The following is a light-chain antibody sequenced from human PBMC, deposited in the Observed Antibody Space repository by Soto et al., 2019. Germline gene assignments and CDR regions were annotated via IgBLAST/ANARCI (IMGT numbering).Light chain of an antibody. CDR3: QQYGSSLGALT. J-gene: IGKJ4*01. CDR1: QSVSSSY. CDR2: GAS. V-gene: IGKV3-20*01. Sequence: EIVLTQSPGTLSLSPGERATLSCRASQSVSSSYLAWYQQKPGQAPRLLIYGASSRATGIPDRFSGSGSGKDFTLTISRLEPEDFAVYYCQQYGSSLGALTFGGGTKVEIK.